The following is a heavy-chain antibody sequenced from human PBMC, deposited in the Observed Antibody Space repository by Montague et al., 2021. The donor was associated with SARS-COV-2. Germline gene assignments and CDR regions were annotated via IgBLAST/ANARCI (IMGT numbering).Heavy chain of an antibody. J-gene: IGHJ4*02. CDR2: MQDSGRA. V-gene: IGHV4-59*08. CDR1: DGSIRSYY. Sequence: SETLSLTCTVSDGSIRSYYWNWMRQTQGKGMGWMGIMQDSGRANNNPSLRSRVTLMVDASRNQFSLELSSVTAADTAMYYCTRLPRGSGTWGYFDYWAQGTLVTVSS. D-gene: IGHD3-10*01. CDR3: TRLPRGSGTWGYFDY.